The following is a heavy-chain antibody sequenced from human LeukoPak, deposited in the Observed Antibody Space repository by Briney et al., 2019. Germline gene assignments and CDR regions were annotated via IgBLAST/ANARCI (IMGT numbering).Heavy chain of an antibody. Sequence: SETLSLTCTVSGDSISAFYWSWIRQSPGKRPEWIGYISNGGSSGSTNYNPSLKSRVSISADTSKNQFSLRLTSVTAADTAVYYCARVRYDSLYYYYGMDVWGQGTTVTVSS. J-gene: IGHJ6*02. CDR3: ARVRYDSLYYYYGMDV. D-gene: IGHD3-22*01. CDR1: GDSISAFY. V-gene: IGHV4-59*01. CDR2: ISNGGSSGST.